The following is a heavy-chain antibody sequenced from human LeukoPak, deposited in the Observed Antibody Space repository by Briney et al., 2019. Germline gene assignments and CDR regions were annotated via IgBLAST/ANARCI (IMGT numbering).Heavy chain of an antibody. CDR2: IIPIFGTA. Sequence: ASVKVSCKASGGTFSSYAISWVRQAPGQGLEWMGGIIPIFGTANYAQKFQGRVTITTDESTSTAYMELSSLRSEDTAVYYCARELSGSSWGAFDTWGQGTMVTVSS. D-gene: IGHD6-13*01. CDR3: ARELSGSSWGAFDT. V-gene: IGHV1-69*05. J-gene: IGHJ3*02. CDR1: GGTFSSYA.